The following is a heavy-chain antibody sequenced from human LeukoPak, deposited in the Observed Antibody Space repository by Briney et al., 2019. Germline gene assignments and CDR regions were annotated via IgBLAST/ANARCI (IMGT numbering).Heavy chain of an antibody. CDR3: AIYDSSGYYAGYYGMDV. CDR2: MNPNSGNT. J-gene: IGHJ6*02. Sequence: ASVKVSCKASGYTFTSYDINWVRQATGQGLEWMGWMNPNSGNTGYAQKFQGRVTMTRNTSISTAYMELSGLRSEDTAVYYCAIYDSSGYYAGYYGMDVWGQGTTVTVSS. CDR1: GYTFTSYD. V-gene: IGHV1-8*01. D-gene: IGHD3-22*01.